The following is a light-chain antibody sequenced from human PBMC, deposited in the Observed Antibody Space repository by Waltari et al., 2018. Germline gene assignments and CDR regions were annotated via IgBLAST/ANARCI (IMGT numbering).Light chain of an antibody. Sequence: LVLTQSPSASASLGASVKLTCSPPGESSAYAIEWHQQQPLQGPRYWMTVNRDGSHKKGDGISERFSGSISDVDRYLIISRLQSDDEADYFCQTWGTGIQVFGSGTKLTVL. CDR2: VNRDGSH. CDR3: QTWGTGIQV. J-gene: IGLJ3*02. V-gene: IGLV4-69*01. CDR1: GESSAYA.